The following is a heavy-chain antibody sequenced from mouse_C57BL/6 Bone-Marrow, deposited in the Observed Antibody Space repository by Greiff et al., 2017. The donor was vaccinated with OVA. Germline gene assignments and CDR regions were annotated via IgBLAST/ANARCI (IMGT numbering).Heavy chain of an antibody. D-gene: IGHD1-1*01. V-gene: IGHV1-61*01. CDR1: GYTFTSYW. CDR2: IYPSDSET. J-gene: IGHJ2*01. Sequence: QVQLKESGAELVRPGSSVKLSCKASGYTFTSYWMDWVKQRPGQGLEWIGNIYPSDSETHYNQKFKDKATLTVDKSSSTAYMQLSSLTSEDSAVYYCARHLYYGSTFDYWGQGTTLTVSS. CDR3: ARHLYYGSTFDY.